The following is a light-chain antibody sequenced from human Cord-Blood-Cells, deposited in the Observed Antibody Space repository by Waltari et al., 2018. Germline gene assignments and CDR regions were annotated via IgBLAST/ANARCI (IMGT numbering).Light chain of an antibody. CDR2: AAS. CDR3: QQLNSYPPT. J-gene: IGKJ2*01. V-gene: IGKV1-9*01. Sequence: IQLTQSPSSLSASVGERVTITCRASQGISSYLAWYQQKPGKAPKLLIYAASTLQSGVPSRFSGSGSGTDFTRTISSLQPEDFATYYCQQLNSYPPTFGQGTKLEIK. CDR1: QGISSY.